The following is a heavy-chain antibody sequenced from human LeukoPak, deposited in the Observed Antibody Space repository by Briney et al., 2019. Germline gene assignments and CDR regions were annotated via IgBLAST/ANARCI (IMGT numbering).Heavy chain of an antibody. CDR3: ARDKYGYNTPIDY. J-gene: IGHJ4*02. CDR1: GFTFSNFG. V-gene: IGHV3-30-3*01. CDR2: ISYDGSNK. D-gene: IGHD5-24*01. Sequence: GGSLRLSCAASGFTFSNFGMYWVRQAPGKGLEWVAVISYDGSNKYHADSVRDRFTISRDNSKNTLYLQMNSLRLEYTAVYYCARDKYGYNTPIDYWGQGTLVTVSS.